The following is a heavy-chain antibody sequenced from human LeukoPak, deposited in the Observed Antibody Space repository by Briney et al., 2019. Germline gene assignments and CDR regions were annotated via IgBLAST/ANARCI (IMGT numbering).Heavy chain of an antibody. CDR3: AKDLNPGFVVVPAASDAFDI. Sequence: PGGSLRLSCAASGFTFSSYAMSWVRQAPGKGLEWVSAISGSGGSTYYADSVKGRFTISRDNSKNTLYLQMNSLRAEDTAVYYCAKDLNPGFVVVPAASDAFDIWGQGTMVTVSS. V-gene: IGHV3-23*01. D-gene: IGHD2-2*01. J-gene: IGHJ3*02. CDR2: ISGSGGST. CDR1: GFTFSSYA.